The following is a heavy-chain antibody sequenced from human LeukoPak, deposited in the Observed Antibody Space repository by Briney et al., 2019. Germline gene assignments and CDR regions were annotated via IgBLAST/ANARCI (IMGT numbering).Heavy chain of an antibody. V-gene: IGHV1-69*06. D-gene: IGHD3-10*01. CDR1: GGTFSSYA. CDR3: ASYYYGSGSYYKGNGFDD. J-gene: IGHJ4*02. CDR2: IIPIFGTA. Sequence: SVKVSCKASGGTFSSYAISWVRQAPGQGLEWMGGIIPIFGTANYAQKFQGRVTITADKSTSTAYMELSSLRSEDTAVYYCASYYYGSGSYYKGNGFDDWGQGTLVTVSS.